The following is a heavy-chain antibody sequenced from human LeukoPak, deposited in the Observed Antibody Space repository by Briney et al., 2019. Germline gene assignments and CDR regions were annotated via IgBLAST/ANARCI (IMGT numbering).Heavy chain of an antibody. Sequence: GGSLRLSCTASGFTFGDYAMSWVRQAPGKGLEWVGFIRSKAYGGTTEYAASVKGRFTISRDDSISIAYLQMNSLKTEDTAVYYCTRDKIDSSGYYYVDYWGQGTLVTVSS. J-gene: IGHJ4*02. CDR3: TRDKIDSSGYYYVDY. V-gene: IGHV3-49*04. CDR1: GFTFGDYA. CDR2: IRSKAYGGTT. D-gene: IGHD3-22*01.